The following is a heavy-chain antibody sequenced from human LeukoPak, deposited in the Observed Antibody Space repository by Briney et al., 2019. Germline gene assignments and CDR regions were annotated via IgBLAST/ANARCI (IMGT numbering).Heavy chain of an antibody. J-gene: IGHJ4*02. Sequence: PGGSLRLSCAASGFTFSDYYMSWIRQAPGKGLEWVSYISSSGSITYYADSVKGRFTISRDNAKNSLYLQMNGLRAEDTAVYYCARDVGATEDYFDYWGQGTLVTVSS. D-gene: IGHD1-26*01. CDR3: ARDVGATEDYFDY. CDR1: GFTFSDYY. V-gene: IGHV3-11*04. CDR2: ISSSGSIT.